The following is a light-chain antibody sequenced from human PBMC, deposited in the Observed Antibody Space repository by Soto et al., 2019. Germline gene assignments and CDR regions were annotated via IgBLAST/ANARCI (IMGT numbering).Light chain of an antibody. Sequence: DIQMTQSPSSLSASVGDRVTITCRASQSISSYLNWYQQKPGKVPKVLIYAASSLQSGVPSRFSGSGSGTYFTLTISSLQPEDVATYYCQQSYNTPRTFGQGTKLEIK. CDR1: QSISSY. J-gene: IGKJ2*01. V-gene: IGKV1-39*01. CDR3: QQSYNTPRT. CDR2: AAS.